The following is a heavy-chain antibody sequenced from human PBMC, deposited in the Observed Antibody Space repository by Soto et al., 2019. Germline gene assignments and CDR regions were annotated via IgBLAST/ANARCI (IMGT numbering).Heavy chain of an antibody. D-gene: IGHD4-17*01. Sequence: QVQLVESGGGVVQPGRSLRLSCAASGFTFSSYGMHWVRQAPGKGLEWVAVISYDGSNKYYADSVKGRFTISRDNCKNTLYLQMNSLRAEDTAVYYCAKDLTGAGGDYVGGGAFDIWGQGTMVTVAS. CDR1: GFTFSSYG. CDR2: ISYDGSNK. J-gene: IGHJ3*02. V-gene: IGHV3-30*18. CDR3: AKDLTGAGGDYVGGGAFDI.